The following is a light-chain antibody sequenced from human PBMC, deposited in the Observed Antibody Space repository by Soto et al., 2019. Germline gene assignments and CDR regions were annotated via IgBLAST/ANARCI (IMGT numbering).Light chain of an antibody. CDR2: AAS. V-gene: IGKV1-16*02. Sequence: DIQMTQSPSSLSASVGDTVTITCRASQGINDFLAWFQQKPGKDPKPLISAASSLQSGVPSKFSGSGSDRDSTLTISSLQPEDSATYYFQQYHSYPVTFGGGTKVEIK. CDR1: QGINDF. J-gene: IGKJ4*01. CDR3: QQYHSYPVT.